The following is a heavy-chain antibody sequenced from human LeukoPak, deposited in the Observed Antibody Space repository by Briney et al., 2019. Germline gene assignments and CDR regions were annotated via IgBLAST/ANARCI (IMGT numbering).Heavy chain of an antibody. J-gene: IGHJ4*02. Sequence: GGSLRLSCAASGFTFTNYWMSWVRQAPGKGLEWVANIKADGSEKFYVDSVRGRFTISRDNAKNSLYLQMNSLRVEDTAVYYCARESSVVRGVITDFDYWGQGTLVTVSS. V-gene: IGHV3-7*01. CDR3: ARESSVVRGVITDFDY. CDR2: IKADGSEK. CDR1: GFTFTNYW. D-gene: IGHD3-10*01.